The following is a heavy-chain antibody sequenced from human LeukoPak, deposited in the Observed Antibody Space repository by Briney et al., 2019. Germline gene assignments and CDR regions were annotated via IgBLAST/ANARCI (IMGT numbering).Heavy chain of an antibody. D-gene: IGHD1-26*01. J-gene: IGHJ6*02. V-gene: IGHV1-2*02. Sequence: NSGGTNYAQKFQGRVTMTRDTSISTAYMELSRLRSDDTAVYYCASPSGSYRYYYYGMDVWGQGTTVTVSS. CDR2: NSGGT. CDR3: ASPSGSYRYYYYGMDV.